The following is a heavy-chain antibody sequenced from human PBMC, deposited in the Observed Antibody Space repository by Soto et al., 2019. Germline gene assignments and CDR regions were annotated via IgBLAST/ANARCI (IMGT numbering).Heavy chain of an antibody. Sequence: EVQLLESGGGLAQPGGSLRLSCVASGFTYSNSAMSWVRQAPGKGLEWICGSGIGTYYADLVKGRFTVSRDNSKNPLSLPMNSLRVEDTAVYYCAREGSRDYDSSGYYPLDYWGQGTLVTVSS. CDR3: AREGSRDYDSSGYYPLDY. V-gene: IGHV3-23*01. J-gene: IGHJ4*02. D-gene: IGHD3-22*01. CDR1: GFTYSNSA. CDR2: GSGIGT.